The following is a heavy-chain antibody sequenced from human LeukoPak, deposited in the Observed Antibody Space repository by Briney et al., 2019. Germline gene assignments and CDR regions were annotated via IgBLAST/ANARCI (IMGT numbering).Heavy chain of an antibody. Sequence: GGSLRLSCAASGFTFSSYAMDWVRQAPGKGLEWVSAISGSGGSTYYADSVKGRFTISRDNSKNTLYLQMNSLRAEDTAVYYCAKFPRSYYYDSSGYYYGDGMDVWGQGTTVTVSS. CDR3: AKFPRSYYYDSSGYYYGDGMDV. J-gene: IGHJ6*02. CDR1: GFTFSSYA. D-gene: IGHD3-22*01. CDR2: ISGSGGST. V-gene: IGHV3-23*01.